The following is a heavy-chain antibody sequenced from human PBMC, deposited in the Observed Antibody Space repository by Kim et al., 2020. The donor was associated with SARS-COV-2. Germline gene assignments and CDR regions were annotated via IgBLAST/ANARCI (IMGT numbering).Heavy chain of an antibody. CDR3: AKDNSHMTGSGLGY. V-gene: IGHV3-33*06. J-gene: IGHJ4*02. Sequence: YADSVKGRFTISRDNSNITLYLQMNSRRAEDMAVYDCAKDNSHMTGSGLGYWGQGPLVTVSS. D-gene: IGHD6-19*01.